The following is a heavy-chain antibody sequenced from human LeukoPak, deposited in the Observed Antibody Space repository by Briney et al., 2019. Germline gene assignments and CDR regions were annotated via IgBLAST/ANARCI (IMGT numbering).Heavy chain of an antibody. Sequence: SETLSLTCTVSGGSISSSSYYWGWIRQPPGEGLEGIGSIYYSGSTYYNPSLKSRVTISVDTSKNQFSLKLSSVTAADTAVYYCARGDSSSWYWFDPWGQGTLVTVSS. CDR1: GGSISSSSYY. D-gene: IGHD6-13*01. CDR3: ARGDSSSWYWFDP. J-gene: IGHJ5*02. CDR2: IYYSGST. V-gene: IGHV4-39*07.